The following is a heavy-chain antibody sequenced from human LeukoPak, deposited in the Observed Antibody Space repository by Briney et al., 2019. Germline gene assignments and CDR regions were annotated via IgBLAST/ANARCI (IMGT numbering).Heavy chain of an antibody. V-gene: IGHV1-18*01. CDR2: ISAYNGNT. CDR3: AAVKQPDYGDYGLDY. J-gene: IGHJ4*02. D-gene: IGHD4-17*01. CDR1: GYTFTSYG. Sequence: ASVKVSCKASGYTFTSYGISWVRQGPGQGLEWMGWISAYNGNTNYAQKFQERVTITRDMSTSTAYMELSSLRSEDTAVYYCAAVKQPDYGDYGLDYWGQGTLVTVSS.